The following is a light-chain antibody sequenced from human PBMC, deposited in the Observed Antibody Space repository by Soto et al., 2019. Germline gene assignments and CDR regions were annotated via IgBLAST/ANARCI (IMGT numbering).Light chain of an antibody. CDR2: DVS. J-gene: IGLJ1*01. CDR3: SSYTSSSTLLYV. CDR1: SSDVGGYNY. V-gene: IGLV2-14*01. Sequence: QSALTQPASVSGSPGQSITISCTGTSSDVGGYNYVSWYQQHPGKAPKLMIYDVSNRPSGVSNRFCGSKSGNTASLTISGXXXXXXXXXYCSSYTSSSTLLYVFGTGTKLTVL.